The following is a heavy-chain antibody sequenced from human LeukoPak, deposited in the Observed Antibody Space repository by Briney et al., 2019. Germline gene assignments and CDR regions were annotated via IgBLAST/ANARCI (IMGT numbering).Heavy chain of an antibody. CDR1: GYTFTSYG. V-gene: IGHV1-18*01. J-gene: IGHJ4*02. Sequence: GASVKVSCKASGYTFTSYGISWVRQAPGQGLEWMGWISAYNGNTNYAQKLQGRVAMATDTSTSTAYMELRSLRSDDTAVYYCARSGSRLLWFGETMGYCDYWGQGTLVTVSS. CDR3: ARSGSRLLWFGETMGYCDY. CDR2: ISAYNGNT. D-gene: IGHD3-10*01.